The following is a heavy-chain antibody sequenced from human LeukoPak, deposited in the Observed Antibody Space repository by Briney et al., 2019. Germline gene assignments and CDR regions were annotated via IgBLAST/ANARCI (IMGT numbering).Heavy chain of an antibody. D-gene: IGHD1-1*01. CDR1: GGTFSSYA. J-gene: IGHJ6*04. V-gene: IGHV1-69*04. CDR2: ILPLLSTK. Sequence: SVKVSCKASGGTFSSYAISWVRQAPREGLEWMGRILPLLSTKNYARKFQGRVTLTADKSTGTAYMELSSLRSEDTAIYYCARGLDWNDLHLDVWGKGTTVIVSS. CDR3: ARGLDWNDLHLDV.